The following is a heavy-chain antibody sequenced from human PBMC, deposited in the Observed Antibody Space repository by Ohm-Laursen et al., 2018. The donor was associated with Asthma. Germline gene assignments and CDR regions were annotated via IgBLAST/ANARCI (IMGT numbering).Heavy chain of an antibody. Sequence: SDTLSLTCNVSGGSISSYYWSWIRQPPGKGLEWIGYIYYSGSTNYNPSLKSRVTISVDTSKNQFSLKLSSVTAADTAVYYCAREMTTVVTRGAFDIWGQGTMVTVSS. CDR3: AREMTTVVTRGAFDI. J-gene: IGHJ3*02. CDR2: IYYSGST. V-gene: IGHV4-59*01. D-gene: IGHD4-23*01. CDR1: GGSISSYY.